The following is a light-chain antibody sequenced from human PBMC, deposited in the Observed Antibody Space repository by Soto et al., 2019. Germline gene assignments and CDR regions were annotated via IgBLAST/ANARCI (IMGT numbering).Light chain of an antibody. Sequence: QPVLTQSPSASASLGASVKLTCTLSTGHSHYAGAWHQQQAEKGPRFLMKLNNDGSHYRGDGIPDRFSGSSSGTERYLTISRLQSDDEADYDCQTWGTGINWGVGAGTKRTGL. CDR2: LNNDGSH. CDR1: TGHSHYA. V-gene: IGLV4-69*01. J-gene: IGLJ3*02. CDR3: QTWGTGINWG.